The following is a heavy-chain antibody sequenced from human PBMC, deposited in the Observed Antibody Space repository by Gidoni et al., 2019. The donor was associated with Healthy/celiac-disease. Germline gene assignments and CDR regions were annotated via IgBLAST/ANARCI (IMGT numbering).Heavy chain of an antibody. D-gene: IGHD3-3*01. CDR2: ISHSGST. CDR1: GGPISSSSYY. Sequence: QLQLHESGPGLVKPSETLSLTCTVSGGPISSSSYYWGWIRQPPGKGLEWIGSISHSGSTYYNPSIKSRVTISVDTSKNQFSLKLSSVTAADTAVYYCASPGYYDFWSGYYGLDHWGQGTLVTVSS. V-gene: IGHV4-39*01. CDR3: ASPGYYDFWSGYYGLDH. J-gene: IGHJ4*02.